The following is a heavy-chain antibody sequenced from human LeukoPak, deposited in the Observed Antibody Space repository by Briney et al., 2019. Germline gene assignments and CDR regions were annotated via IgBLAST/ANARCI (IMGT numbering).Heavy chain of an antibody. D-gene: IGHD2-15*01. V-gene: IGHV3-23*01. J-gene: IGHJ3*02. CDR2: ISGSGNST. CDR1: GFTFSSYA. CDR3: AREGEDIVVVVAATGDAFDI. Sequence: GGSLRLSCAASGFTFSSYAMSWVRQAPGKGLEWVSAISGSGNSTYYADSVKGRFTISRDNSKNTLFLQMNSLRAEDTALYYCAREGEDIVVVVAATGDAFDIWGQGTMVTVSS.